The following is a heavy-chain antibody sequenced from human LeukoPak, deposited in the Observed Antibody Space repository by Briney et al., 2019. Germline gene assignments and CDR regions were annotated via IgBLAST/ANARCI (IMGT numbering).Heavy chain of an antibody. V-gene: IGHV3-66*04. CDR3: ARQDYYDRRFDP. CDR2: LFGTDTT. CDR1: GGSFSGYY. Sequence: ETLSLTCAVYGGSFSGYYWSWVRQAPGKGLEWVSLLFGTDTTFYADSVKGRFAISRDDAQNTLYLQMNSLRAEDTAMYYCARQDYYDRRFDPWGQGTLVTVSS. J-gene: IGHJ5*02. D-gene: IGHD3-22*01.